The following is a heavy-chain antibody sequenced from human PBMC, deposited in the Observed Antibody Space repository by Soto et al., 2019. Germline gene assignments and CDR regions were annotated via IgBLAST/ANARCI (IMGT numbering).Heavy chain of an antibody. CDR2: ISAFNGNT. J-gene: IGHJ4*02. D-gene: IGHD3-10*01. Sequence: QVPLVQSGAEVKRPGASVKVSCKASGYMFRSYGISWVRQAPGQGHEWMGWISAFNGNTNYPQNLQGRVTMTTDTSTSTAYMELRTLRSYDSAMYYWARDGGYGAGSYFDYWGQGTLVTVSS. CDR3: ARDGGYGAGSYFDY. V-gene: IGHV1-18*01. CDR1: GYMFRSYG.